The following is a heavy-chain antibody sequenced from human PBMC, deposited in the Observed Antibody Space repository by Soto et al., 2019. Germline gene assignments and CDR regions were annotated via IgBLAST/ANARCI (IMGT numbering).Heavy chain of an antibody. CDR3: ARSITIFGVVQYYFDY. V-gene: IGHV3-11*01. Sequence: PGGSLRLSCAASGFTFSDYYMSWIRQAPGKGLEWVSYISSSGSTIYYADSVKGRFTISRDNAKNSLYLQMNSLRAEDTAVYYCARSITIFGVVQYYFDYWGQGTLVTVSS. CDR2: ISSSGSTI. CDR1: GFTFSDYY. J-gene: IGHJ4*02. D-gene: IGHD3-3*01.